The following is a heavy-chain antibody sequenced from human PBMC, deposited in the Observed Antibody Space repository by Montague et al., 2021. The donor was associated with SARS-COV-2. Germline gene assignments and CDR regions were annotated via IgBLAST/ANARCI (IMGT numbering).Heavy chain of an antibody. CDR3: ARGRLVGDSSSWYYFDY. Sequence: SETLSLTCAVSGGSINTNNWRTWVRQPPGEGLEWIGQIFHSGTTNYNPSLESRVTISVDKSKNQFSLRLSPVTAADTAVYYCARGRLVGDSSSWYYFDYWGQGTLVAVSS. D-gene: IGHD6-13*01. CDR2: IFHSGTT. V-gene: IGHV4-4*02. J-gene: IGHJ4*02. CDR1: GGSINTNNW.